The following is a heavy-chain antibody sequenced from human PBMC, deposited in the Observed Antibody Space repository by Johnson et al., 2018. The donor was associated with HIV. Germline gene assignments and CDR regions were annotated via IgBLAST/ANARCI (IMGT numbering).Heavy chain of an antibody. CDR2: IYSGGTT. Sequence: QVQLVESGGGVVQPGRSLRLSCAASGFTFSSYGMHWVRQAPGKGLEWVAVIYSGGTTYYADSVKGRFTISRDNSKNTLYLQMNSLRADDTAVYYCARESANSGRYSGAFDVWGQGTMVIVSS. CDR3: ARESANSGRYSGAFDV. D-gene: IGHD1-26*01. CDR1: GFTFSSYG. J-gene: IGHJ3*01. V-gene: IGHV3-33*08.